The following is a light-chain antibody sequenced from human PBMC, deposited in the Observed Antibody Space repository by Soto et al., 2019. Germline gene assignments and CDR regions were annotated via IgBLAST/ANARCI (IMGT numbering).Light chain of an antibody. Sequence: EIVFTQSPATLSLSPGERATLSCRASQSVSRYLAWYQQKPGQAPRLLIYGASSRATGIPDRFSGSGSGADFTLAISRLEPEDFAVYDCQQYDKWPTWTFGQGTKVDIK. CDR1: QSVSRY. CDR2: GAS. J-gene: IGKJ1*01. V-gene: IGKV3-20*01. CDR3: QQYDKWPTWT.